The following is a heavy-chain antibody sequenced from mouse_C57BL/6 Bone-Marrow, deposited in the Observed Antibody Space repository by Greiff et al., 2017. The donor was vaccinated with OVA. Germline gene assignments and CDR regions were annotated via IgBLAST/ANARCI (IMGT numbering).Heavy chain of an antibody. J-gene: IGHJ1*03. Sequence: VQRVESGPGLVQPSQSLSITCTVSGFSLTSYGVHWVRQSPGKGLEWLGVIWSGGSTDYNAAFISRLSISKDNSKSQVFFKMNSLQADDTAIYYCARNRDYGSSNWYFDVWGTGTTVTVSS. CDR2: IWSGGST. V-gene: IGHV2-2*01. CDR1: GFSLTSYG. D-gene: IGHD1-1*01. CDR3: ARNRDYGSSNWYFDV.